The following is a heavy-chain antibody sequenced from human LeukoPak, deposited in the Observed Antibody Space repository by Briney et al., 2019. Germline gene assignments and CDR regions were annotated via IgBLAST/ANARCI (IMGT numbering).Heavy chain of an antibody. Sequence: PGGSLRLSCVASGFTFSSNYMSWVRQAPGKGPECVSVIYPGGTTYXADSVKGRFTISRDDSKNTLYLQVHSLRAEDTAVYYCARESSGYYFDYWGQGTLVTVSS. D-gene: IGHD6-25*01. V-gene: IGHV3-53*01. CDR1: GFTFSSNY. CDR3: ARESSGYYFDY. CDR2: IYPGGTT. J-gene: IGHJ4*02.